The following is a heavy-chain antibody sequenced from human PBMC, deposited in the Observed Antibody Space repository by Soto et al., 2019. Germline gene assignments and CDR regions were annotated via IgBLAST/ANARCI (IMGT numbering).Heavy chain of an antibody. CDR1: GFTFSNYD. CDR3: ARGGYCSGGSCSTLPFDI. CDR2: IGTGGET. J-gene: IGHJ3*02. D-gene: IGHD2-15*01. Sequence: GGSLRLSCAASGFTFSNYDIHWVRQAIGKGLEWVSAIGTGGETYYLGSVKGRFAISRENAKNSLYLQMNSLRAGDTAVYYCARGGYCSGGSCSTLPFDIWGQGTMVTVSS. V-gene: IGHV3-13*01.